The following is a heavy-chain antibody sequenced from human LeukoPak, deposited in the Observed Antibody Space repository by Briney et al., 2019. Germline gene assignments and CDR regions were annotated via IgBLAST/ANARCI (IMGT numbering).Heavy chain of an antibody. CDR1: GGSISSSSYY. Sequence: SETLSLTCTVSGGSISSSSYYWGWIRQPPGKGLEWIGSIYYSGSTYYNPSLKSRVTISVDTSKNQSSLKLSSVTAADTAVYYCARGSTYYYDSSGPDYWGQGTLVTVSS. D-gene: IGHD3-22*01. V-gene: IGHV4-39*07. CDR2: IYYSGST. J-gene: IGHJ4*02. CDR3: ARGSTYYYDSSGPDY.